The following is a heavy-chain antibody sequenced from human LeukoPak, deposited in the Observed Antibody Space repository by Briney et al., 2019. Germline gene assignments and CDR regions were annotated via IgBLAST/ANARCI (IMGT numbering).Heavy chain of an antibody. CDR1: GYTFTSYY. J-gene: IGHJ1*01. Sequence: GASVKVSCKASGYTFTSYYMHWVRQAPGQGLEWMGIINPSGGSTSYAQKFQGRVTMTRDTSTSTVYMELSSLRSEDTAVYYCARDRDSSGWQEGYFQHWGQGTLVTVSS. D-gene: IGHD6-19*01. CDR2: INPSGGST. CDR3: ARDRDSSGWQEGYFQH. V-gene: IGHV1-46*01.